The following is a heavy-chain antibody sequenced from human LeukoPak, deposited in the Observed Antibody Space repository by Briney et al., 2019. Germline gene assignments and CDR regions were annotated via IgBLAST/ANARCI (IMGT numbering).Heavy chain of an antibody. CDR1: AFTPSTNY. V-gene: IGHV3-53*04. J-gene: IGHJ4*02. CDR2: IYSGDST. D-gene: IGHD1-26*01. Sequence: GGCLRLSSALSAFTPSTNYMSWVRPAPGRGGGWVSVIYSGDSTYYADSVKGRFTSSRHNSKNTLYLQMNSLRAEDTAVYYCARMKWELLGTPFDYWGQGTLVTLSS. CDR3: ARMKWELLGTPFDY.